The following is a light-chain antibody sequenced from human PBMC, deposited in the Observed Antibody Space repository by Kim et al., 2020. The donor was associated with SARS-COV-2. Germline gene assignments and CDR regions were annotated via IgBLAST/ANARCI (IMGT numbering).Light chain of an antibody. J-gene: IGKJ2*01. V-gene: IGKV1-5*01. Sequence: DIQMTQSPSTVSASVGDRVTITCRASQSVRSSLAWHQQKPGKAPNLVMYAASSLESGVPSRFSGSGSGTEFTLTINSLQPDDFATYDCQQYDKDPVTYGQGTKLEI. CDR2: AAS. CDR3: QQYDKDPVT. CDR1: QSVRSS.